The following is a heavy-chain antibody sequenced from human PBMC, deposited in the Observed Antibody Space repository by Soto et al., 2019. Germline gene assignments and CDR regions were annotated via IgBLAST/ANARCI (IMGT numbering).Heavy chain of an antibody. CDR3: ATLPPRIVVVMSPFPA. V-gene: IGHV4-4*02. Sequence: VQLRQSGSGLVKPAGTLSLTCFVSGTSITTTFWWTWVRQAPGKGLEWIVEIYHRGMAKYNPSLKSRVTISVDKSSNQFSLTLTSVTAADTAMYYCATLPPRIVVVMSPFPAWGQGVPVTFSS. CDR2: IYHRGMA. J-gene: IGHJ4*02. CDR1: GTSITTTFW. D-gene: IGHD2-21*01.